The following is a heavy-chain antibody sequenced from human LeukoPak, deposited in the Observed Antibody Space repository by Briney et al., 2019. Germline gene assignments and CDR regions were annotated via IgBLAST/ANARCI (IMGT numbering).Heavy chain of an antibody. CDR3: ATRAGVAVADSYYYYGLDV. Sequence: GGSLRLSCAASGFTFSSYAMTWVRQAPGKGLEWVSRITGSGGTTYYADSVKGRFTISRDNSKNTLYLQMNSLRADDTAVYYCATRAGVAVADSYYYYGLDVWGHGTTVTVSS. V-gene: IGHV3-23*01. CDR1: GFTFSSYA. CDR2: ITGSGGTT. J-gene: IGHJ6*02. D-gene: IGHD6-19*01.